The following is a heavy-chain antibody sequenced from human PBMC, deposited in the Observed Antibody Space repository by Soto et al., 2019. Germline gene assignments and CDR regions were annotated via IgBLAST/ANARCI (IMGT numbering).Heavy chain of an antibody. J-gene: IGHJ2*01. V-gene: IGHV3-23*01. D-gene: IGHD4-17*01. CDR1: GVTFSKYA. CDR2: ITGSGGLT. Sequence: EVQLLESGGALVQPGGSLRLSCAVSGVTFSKYAMSWVRQPPGKGPEWVASITGSGGLTYYADSVKGRFTISRDNSKNILFLQMNRLSDEDTAPYYCAKGDYGGNSPYWYFDLWGRGTLVIVSS. CDR3: AKGDYGGNSPYWYFDL.